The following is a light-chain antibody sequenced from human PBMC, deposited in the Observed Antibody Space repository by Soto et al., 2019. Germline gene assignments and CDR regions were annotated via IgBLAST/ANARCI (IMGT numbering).Light chain of an antibody. CDR1: TSNIGAGYD. J-gene: IGLJ1*01. CDR3: QSYDTGLSGSYV. Sequence: QSVMSQPPSVSGAPGKRVIVSCTGSTSNIGAGYDVHWYHQLPGTSPKLLIFANSTRPSGVPDRFSASRSGSSASLTITGLQAEDEADYYCQSYDTGLSGSYVFGSGTKVTV. V-gene: IGLV1-40*01. CDR2: ANS.